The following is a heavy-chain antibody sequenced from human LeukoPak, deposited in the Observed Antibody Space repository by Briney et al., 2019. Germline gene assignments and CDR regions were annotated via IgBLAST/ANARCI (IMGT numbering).Heavy chain of an antibody. Sequence: PGGSLRLSCAASGFTFSSYAMHWVRQAPGKGLEWVAVISYDGSNKYYADSVKGRFTISRDNSKNTLYLQMNSLRAEVTAVYYCARVDCSGGSCYYANYYYYGMDVWGQGTTVTVSS. D-gene: IGHD2-15*01. CDR2: ISYDGSNK. CDR3: ARVDCSGGSCYYANYYYYGMDV. CDR1: GFTFSSYA. J-gene: IGHJ6*02. V-gene: IGHV3-30-3*01.